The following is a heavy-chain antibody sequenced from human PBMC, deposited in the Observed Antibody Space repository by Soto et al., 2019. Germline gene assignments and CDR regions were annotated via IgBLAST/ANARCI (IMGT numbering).Heavy chain of an antibody. CDR3: ARDWWGYGSGSYIMDV. CDR1: GFTFSSYG. J-gene: IGHJ6*03. V-gene: IGHV3-33*01. D-gene: IGHD3-10*01. CDR2: IWYDGSNK. Sequence: GGSLRLSCAASGFTFSSYGMHWVRQAPGKGLEWVAVIWYDGSNKYYADSVKGRFTISRDNSKNTLYLQMNSLRAEDTAVYYCARDWWGYGSGSYIMDVWGKGTTVTVSS.